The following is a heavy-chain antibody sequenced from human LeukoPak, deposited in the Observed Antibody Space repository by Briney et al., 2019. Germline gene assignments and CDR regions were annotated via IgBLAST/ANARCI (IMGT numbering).Heavy chain of an antibody. CDR2: ISYDGSNK. J-gene: IGHJ4*02. V-gene: IGHV3-30-3*01. D-gene: IGHD2-2*01. CDR1: GFTFSSYA. CDR3: AGDIVVERYLDY. Sequence: GGSLRLSCAASGFTFSSYAMHWVRQAPGKGLEWVAVISYDGSNKYYADSVKGRFTISRDNSKNTLYLQMNSLRAEDTAVYYCAGDIVVERYLDYWGQGTLVTVSS.